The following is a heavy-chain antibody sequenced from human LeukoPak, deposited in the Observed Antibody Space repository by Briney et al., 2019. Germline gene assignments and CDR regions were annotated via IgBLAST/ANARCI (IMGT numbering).Heavy chain of an antibody. CDR3: ARGGSGYYIAVFDY. CDR1: GGSISGTSYY. J-gene: IGHJ4*02. V-gene: IGHV4-39*07. CDR2: LSYSGST. Sequence: SETLSLTCTVSGGSISGTSYYWGWIRQPPGKGLEWIGSLSYSGSTYCNPSLKSRVTISVDTSKTHLSLRLSSVTAADTAVYYCARGGSGYYIAVFDYWGQGTLVTVSS. D-gene: IGHD2-15*01.